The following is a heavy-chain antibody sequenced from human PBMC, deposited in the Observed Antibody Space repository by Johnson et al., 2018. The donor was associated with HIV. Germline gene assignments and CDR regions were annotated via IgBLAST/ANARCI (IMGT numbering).Heavy chain of an antibody. CDR3: AKDSPGQIVGAPAFDI. J-gene: IGHJ3*02. CDR2: ISWNSGSI. Sequence: VQLVESGGGLVQPGRSLRLSCAASGFTFDDYAMHWVRQAPGKGLEWVSGISWNSGSIGYADSVKGRFTITRDNAKNTLYLQMNSLTAEDTAVYYCAKDSPGQIVGAPAFDIWGQGTMVTVSS. V-gene: IGHV3-9*01. CDR1: GFTFDDYA. D-gene: IGHD1-26*01.